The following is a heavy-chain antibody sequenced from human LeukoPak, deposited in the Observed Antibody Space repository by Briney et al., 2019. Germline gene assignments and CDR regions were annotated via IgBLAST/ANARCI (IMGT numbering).Heavy chain of an antibody. J-gene: IGHJ4*02. D-gene: IGHD6-19*01. V-gene: IGHV3-33*01. CDR2: IWYDGSNK. CDR3: AREGRSYSSGWLDY. CDR1: GFTFSSYG. Sequence: PGGSLRLSRAASGFTFSSYGMHWVRQAPGKGLEWVAVIWYDGSNKYYADSVKGRFTISRDNSKNTLYLQMNSLRAEDTAVYYCAREGRSYSSGWLDYWGQGTLVTVSS.